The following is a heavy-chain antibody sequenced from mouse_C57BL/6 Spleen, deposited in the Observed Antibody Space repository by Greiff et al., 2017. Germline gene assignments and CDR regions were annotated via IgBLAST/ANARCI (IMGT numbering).Heavy chain of an antibody. Sequence: VQLQQSGPELVKPGASVKISCKASGYAFSSSWMNWVKQRPGKGLEWIGRFYPGDGDTNYNGKFKGKATLTADKSSSTAYMQLSSLTSEDSAVYFCARGKDYSYCFDYWGQGTTLTVSS. CDR3: ARGKDYSYCFDY. J-gene: IGHJ2*01. D-gene: IGHD1-1*01. CDR1: GYAFSSSW. V-gene: IGHV1-82*01. CDR2: FYPGDGDT.